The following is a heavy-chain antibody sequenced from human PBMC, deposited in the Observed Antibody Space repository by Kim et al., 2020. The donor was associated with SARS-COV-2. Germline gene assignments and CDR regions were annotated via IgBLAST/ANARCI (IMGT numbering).Heavy chain of an antibody. D-gene: IGHD6-13*01. V-gene: IGHV4-39*01. CDR3: ARQGLKQQLVGTWYYFDY. J-gene: IGHJ4*02. Sequence: KSRVTISVDTSKNQFSLKLSSVTAADTAVYYCARQGLKQQLVGTWYYFDYWGQGTLVTVSS.